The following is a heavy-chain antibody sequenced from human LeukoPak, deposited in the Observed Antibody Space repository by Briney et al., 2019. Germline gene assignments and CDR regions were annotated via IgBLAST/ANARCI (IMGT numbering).Heavy chain of an antibody. CDR1: GFTFSSYW. CDR3: GKPLAPYSSSWYYFDY. Sequence: GGSLRLSCAASGFTFSSYWMGWVRQAPGKRLEWVANIQQGGSHKYYVDSVQGRFTISRDNAKNSLYLQMNSLRAEDTAVYYCGKPLAPYSSSWYYFDYWGQGTLVTVSS. V-gene: IGHV3-7*01. J-gene: IGHJ4*02. CDR2: IQQGGSHK. D-gene: IGHD6-13*01.